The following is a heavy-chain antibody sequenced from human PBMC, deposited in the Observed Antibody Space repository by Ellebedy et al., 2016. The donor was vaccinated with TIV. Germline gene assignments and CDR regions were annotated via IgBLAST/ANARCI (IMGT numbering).Heavy chain of an antibody. V-gene: IGHV3-43*01. CDR2: ITWIGVNT. CDR3: AEDMGSSSWLDS. D-gene: IGHD6-13*01. CDR1: GFNFNYNT. Sequence: PGGSLRLSCVASGFNFNYNTMHWVRQAPGKGLEWVSLITWIGVNTEYADSVKGRFTISRDNNINSLYLQMNSLRSEDTAFYYCAEDMGSSSWLDSWGQGTLVTVSS. J-gene: IGHJ4*02.